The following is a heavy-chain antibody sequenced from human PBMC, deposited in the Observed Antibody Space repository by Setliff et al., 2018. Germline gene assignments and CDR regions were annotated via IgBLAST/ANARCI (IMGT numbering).Heavy chain of an antibody. CDR3: AKVESPADGYQIGIDY. Sequence: PGGSLRLSCSASGFTFNTYTMHWVRQAPGKGLEYVSSIGPNGGSTYYANSVKGRFTISRDNSKNTLYLQMNSLRAEDTAVYYCAKVESPADGYQIGIDYWGQGTLVTVSS. CDR1: GFTFNTYT. D-gene: IGHD5-12*01. J-gene: IGHJ4*02. CDR2: IGPNGGST. V-gene: IGHV3-64*04.